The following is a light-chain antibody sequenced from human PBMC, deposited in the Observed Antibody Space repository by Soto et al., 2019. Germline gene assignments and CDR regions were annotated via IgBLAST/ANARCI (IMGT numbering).Light chain of an antibody. Sequence: EIVLTQSPVTLSLSPGERATLSCRASQSVSRYLAWYQQKPGQPPRLLIYDASKRATGVPARFSGSGSGTDFTLTISSLEPEDFAVYYWQQRSDWPLTFGGGTEVEI. V-gene: IGKV3-11*01. CDR2: DAS. CDR1: QSVSRY. CDR3: QQRSDWPLT. J-gene: IGKJ4*01.